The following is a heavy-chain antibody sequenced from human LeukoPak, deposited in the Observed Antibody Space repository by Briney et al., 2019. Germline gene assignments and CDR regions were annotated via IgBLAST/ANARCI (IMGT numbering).Heavy chain of an antibody. D-gene: IGHD6-13*01. V-gene: IGHV5-51*01. CDR1: GYSFASYW. Sequence: GESLKISYKGSGYSFASYWIGWVRQMPGKGLEWMGIICPGDSDTRYSPSFQGQVTISADKSISTAYLQWSSLKASDTAMYYCARHVIDRTGYSSSWNYFDYWGQGTLVTVSS. CDR3: ARHVIDRTGYSSSWNYFDY. J-gene: IGHJ4*02. CDR2: ICPGDSDT.